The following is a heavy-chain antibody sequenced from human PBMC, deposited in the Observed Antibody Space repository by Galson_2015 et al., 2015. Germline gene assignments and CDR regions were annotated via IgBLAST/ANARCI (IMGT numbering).Heavy chain of an antibody. V-gene: IGHV3-74*01. CDR2: IISDGSDR. D-gene: IGHD3-16*02. CDR3: ARDFIAAGGLDV. CDR1: GFTFSSNW. Sequence: SPRIPCAVAGFTFSSNWLHWVRQAPGKGVVWVFRIISDGSDRYYVDSVKGRFTISRDKAKNSLYLQMNSLRAEDTALYYCARDFIAAGGLDVWGQGTTVTVS. J-gene: IGHJ6*02.